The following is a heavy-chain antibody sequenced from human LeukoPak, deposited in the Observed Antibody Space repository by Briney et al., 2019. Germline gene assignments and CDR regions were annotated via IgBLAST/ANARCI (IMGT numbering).Heavy chain of an antibody. V-gene: IGHV1-18*01. CDR3: ASKDYDSSGYYYEYYYYGMDV. J-gene: IGHJ6*02. CDR2: ISAYNGNT. D-gene: IGHD3-22*01. Sequence: ASVKVSCKSSGYTFTSYGISWVRQAPGQGLEWMGWISAYNGNTNYSQKLQGRVTMTTDTSTSTAYMELRRLRSADTAVYYCASKDYDSSGYYYEYYYYGMDVWGQGTTVTVSS. CDR1: GYTFTSYG.